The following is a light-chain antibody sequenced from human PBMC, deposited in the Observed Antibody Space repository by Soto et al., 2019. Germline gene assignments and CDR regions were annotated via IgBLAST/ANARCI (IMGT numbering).Light chain of an antibody. J-gene: IGLJ1*01. CDR1: SSDVGGYNY. CDR3: CSYVGSYTHV. Sequence: QSALTQPRSVSGSPGQSVTISCTGTSSDVGGYNYVSWYQHHPGKAPKLMIYGVTKRPSGVPDRFSGSKSGNTASLTISGLQAEDEADYYCCSYVGSYTHVFGTGTKLTVL. CDR2: GVT. V-gene: IGLV2-11*01.